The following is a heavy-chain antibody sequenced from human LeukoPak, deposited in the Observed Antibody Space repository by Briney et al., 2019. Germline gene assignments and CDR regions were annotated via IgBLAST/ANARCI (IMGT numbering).Heavy chain of an antibody. Sequence: GRSLRLSCAASGFAFSSYGMHWVRQAPGKGLEWVSYISGTSSPRYYADSVKGRFTITRDNAKNSLYLQMNSLRAEDTAVYYCVVVVEPPGSDGFDVWGQGTMIAVSS. CDR3: VVVVEPPGSDGFDV. CDR1: GFAFSSYG. V-gene: IGHV3-48*04. CDR2: ISGTSSPR. D-gene: IGHD1-14*01. J-gene: IGHJ3*01.